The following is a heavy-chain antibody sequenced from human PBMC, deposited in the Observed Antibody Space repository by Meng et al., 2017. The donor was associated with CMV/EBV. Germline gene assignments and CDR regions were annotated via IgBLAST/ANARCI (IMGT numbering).Heavy chain of an antibody. J-gene: IGHJ5*02. CDR2: IRYDGSNK. Sequence: GESLKISCAASEFTFSSYGMHWVRQAPGKGLEWVAFIRYDGSNKYYADSVKGRFTISRDNSKNTLYLQMNSLRAEDTAVYYCAKGFDPWGQGTLVTVSS. V-gene: IGHV3-30*02. CDR1: EFTFSSYG. CDR3: AKGFDP.